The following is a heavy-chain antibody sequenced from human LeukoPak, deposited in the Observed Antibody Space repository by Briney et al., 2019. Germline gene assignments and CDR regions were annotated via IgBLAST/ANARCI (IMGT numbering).Heavy chain of an antibody. Sequence: SETLSLTCTVSGGSISSTSYYLGWIRQPPGKGLEWIATIHCSGSTYYNPYLKSRVTISVDTSKNQFSLRLTSVTAADTAVYYCVRHDSWNNDNWFDPWGQGTLVTVFS. J-gene: IGHJ5*02. D-gene: IGHD1/OR15-1a*01. CDR3: VRHDSWNNDNWFDP. CDR2: IHCSGST. CDR1: GGSISSTSYY. V-gene: IGHV4-39*01.